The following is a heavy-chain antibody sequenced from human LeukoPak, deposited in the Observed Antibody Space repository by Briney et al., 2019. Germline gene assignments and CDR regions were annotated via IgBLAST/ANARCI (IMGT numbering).Heavy chain of an antibody. CDR1: GGSISGYY. J-gene: IGHJ4*02. V-gene: IGHV4-59*01. D-gene: IGHD1-14*01. CDR2: VYHSGTI. Sequence: SETLSLTCTVSGGSISGYYRSWIRQPPGKGLEWIGYVYHSGTIHYSPSLESRVTISMDMSKNQFSLKLRSVTAADTAVYYCARGSPVGNSWGQGTLVTVSS. CDR3: ARGSPVGNS.